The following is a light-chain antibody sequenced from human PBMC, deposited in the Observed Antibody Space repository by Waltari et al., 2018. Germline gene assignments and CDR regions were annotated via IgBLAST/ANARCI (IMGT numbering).Light chain of an antibody. V-gene: IGKV3-11*01. CDR2: DAS. J-gene: IGKJ4*01. CDR3: QQRKYWPPLT. Sequence: VLTQSPATLSLSPGERATPSCRASQSVNSYLAWYHQKPGQAPRLPIYDASNRATGIPARFSGSGSGTDFTLTISSLEPEDFAVYYCQQRKYWPPLTFGGGTKVEIK. CDR1: QSVNSY.